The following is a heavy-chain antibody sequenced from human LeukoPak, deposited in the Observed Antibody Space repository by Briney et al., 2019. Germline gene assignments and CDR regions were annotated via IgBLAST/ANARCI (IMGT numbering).Heavy chain of an antibody. CDR2: IYSGGRT. D-gene: IGHD5-18*01. V-gene: IGHV3-66*01. J-gene: IGHJ4*02. Sequence: ETLSLTCAVSGASISSSNYYWGWVRQAPGKGLEWVSVIYSGGRTSYADSVKGRFTISRDNSKNTLYLQMNSLRAEDTAVYYCARDSYSYGSFDYWGQGTLVTVSS. CDR1: GASISSSNYY. CDR3: ARDSYSYGSFDY.